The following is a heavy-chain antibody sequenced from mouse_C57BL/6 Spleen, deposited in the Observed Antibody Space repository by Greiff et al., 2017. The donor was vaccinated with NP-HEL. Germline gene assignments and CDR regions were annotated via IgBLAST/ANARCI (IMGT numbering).Heavy chain of an antibody. CDR2: ISSGSSTI. V-gene: IGHV5-17*01. CDR3: ARQGYGSRNAMDY. D-gene: IGHD1-1*01. CDR1: GFTFSDYG. Sequence: EVMLVESGGGLVKPGGSLKLSCAASGFTFSDYGMHWVRQAPEKGLEWVAYISSGSSTIYYADTVKGRFTISRDNAKNTLFLQMTSLRSEDTAMYYCARQGYGSRNAMDYWGQGTSVTVSS. J-gene: IGHJ4*01.